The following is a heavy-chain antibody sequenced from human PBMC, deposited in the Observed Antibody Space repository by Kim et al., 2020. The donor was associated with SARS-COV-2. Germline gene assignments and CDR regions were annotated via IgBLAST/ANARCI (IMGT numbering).Heavy chain of an antibody. V-gene: IGHV3-7*01. CDR2: IKQDGSEK. Sequence: GGSLRLSCAASGFTFSSYWMSWVRQAPGKGLEWVANIKQDGSEKYYVDSVKGRFTISRDNAKNSLYLQMNSLRAEDTAVYYCARFASQWLVPQYYFDYWGQGTLVTVSS. D-gene: IGHD6-19*01. J-gene: IGHJ4*02. CDR1: GFTFSSYW. CDR3: ARFASQWLVPQYYFDY.